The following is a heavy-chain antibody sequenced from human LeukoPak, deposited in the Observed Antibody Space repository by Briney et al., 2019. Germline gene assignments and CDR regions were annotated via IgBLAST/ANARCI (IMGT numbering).Heavy chain of an antibody. CDR3: AKEHSESFDY. CDR1: GFTFSSYG. V-gene: IGHV3-30*02. D-gene: IGHD2-21*01. CDR2: IRYDGSNK. J-gene: IGHJ4*02. Sequence: GGSLRLSCAASGFTFSSYGMHWVRQAPGKGLEWVAFIRYDGSNKYYADSVKGRFTISRDNSKNTLFLQLSSLRAEDTALYYCAKEHSESFDYWGQGALVTVSS.